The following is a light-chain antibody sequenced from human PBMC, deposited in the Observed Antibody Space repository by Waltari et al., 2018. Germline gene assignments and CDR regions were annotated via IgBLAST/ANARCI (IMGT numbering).Light chain of an antibody. Sequence: DIQLTQSPSSLSASVGDRVTMTCRASQSITHFLNWFQHKPGKAPNLLISTASTLQSGVPSRFSGSGSGTDFTLTVSGLQPEDFAVYFCQQSHSSPYTFGQGTKLEIK. CDR2: TAS. CDR1: QSITHF. CDR3: QQSHSSPYT. V-gene: IGKV1-39*01. J-gene: IGKJ2*01.